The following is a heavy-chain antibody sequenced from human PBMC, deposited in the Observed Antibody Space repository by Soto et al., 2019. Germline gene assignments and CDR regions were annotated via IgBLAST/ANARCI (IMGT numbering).Heavy chain of an antibody. CDR3: ARLDGYNSGHTGRGWLDS. J-gene: IGHJ4*02. V-gene: IGHV4-59*08. D-gene: IGHD5-12*01. CDR2: ISHFDNT. Sequence: SETLSLTCTVSGGSINSYYWSWIRQPPGKALQWIGYISHFDNTDYDPSLKSRVTISMDTSRNQFSLKLSSVTAADTAVYYCARLDGYNSGHTGRGWLDSWGQGTLVTVSS. CDR1: GGSINSYY.